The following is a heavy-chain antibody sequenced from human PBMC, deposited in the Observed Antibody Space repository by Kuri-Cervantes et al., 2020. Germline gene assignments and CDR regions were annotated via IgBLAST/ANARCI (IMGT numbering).Heavy chain of an antibody. Sequence: GGSLRLSCAASRFTFSSCCMHWVRQAPGKGLEWVSVISYDGSNKYYADSVKGRFTISRDNSKSTLYPQMNSLRAEDTAVYYCAKDATAMVVFPYYYGMDVWGQGTTVTVSS. D-gene: IGHD5-18*01. CDR1: RFTFSSCC. CDR3: AKDATAMVVFPYYYGMDV. J-gene: IGHJ6*02. CDR2: ISYDGSNK. V-gene: IGHV3-30*18.